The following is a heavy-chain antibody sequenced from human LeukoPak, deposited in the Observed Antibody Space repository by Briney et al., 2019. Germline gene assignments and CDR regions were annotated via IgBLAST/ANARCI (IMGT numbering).Heavy chain of an antibody. CDR1: GFTFSSYW. D-gene: IGHD4-17*01. CDR3: ARDVDYGDYPGGFDP. V-gene: IGHV3-48*04. CDR2: ISSSSSTI. J-gene: IGHJ5*02. Sequence: GGSLRLSCAASGFTFSSYWMNWVRQAPGKGLEWVSYISSSSSTIYYADSVKGRFTISRDNAKNSLYLQMNSLRAEDTAVYYCARDVDYGDYPGGFDPWGQGTLVTVSS.